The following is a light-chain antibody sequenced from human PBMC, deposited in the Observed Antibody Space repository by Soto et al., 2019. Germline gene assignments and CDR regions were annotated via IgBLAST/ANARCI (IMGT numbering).Light chain of an antibody. Sequence: QSALTQPASVSGSPGQSITISCTGSISDFVIYNYVSWYQQHPGKAPKLMLYGVSNRPSGVSNRFSGSKSGNTACLTISGLQAEDEADYYCSSHTMSSALQVFGTGTKLTVL. CDR1: ISDFVIYNY. CDR3: SSHTMSSALQV. CDR2: GVS. V-gene: IGLV2-14*01. J-gene: IGLJ1*01.